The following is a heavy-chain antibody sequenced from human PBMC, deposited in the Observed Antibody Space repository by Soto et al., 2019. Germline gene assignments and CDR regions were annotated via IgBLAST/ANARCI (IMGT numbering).Heavy chain of an antibody. J-gene: IGHJ6*02. CDR1: GGTFSSYA. V-gene: IGHV1-69*06. D-gene: IGHD6-19*01. CDR2: IIPIFGTA. Sequence: QVQLVQSGAEVKKPGSSVKVSCKASGGTFSSYAISWVRQAPGQGLEWTGGIIPIFGTANYAQKFQGRVTITADKSTSTAFMELSSLRSEDTAVYYCARDRKYSSGWYFSYYYYYGMDVWGQGTTVTVSS. CDR3: ARDRKYSSGWYFSYYYYYGMDV.